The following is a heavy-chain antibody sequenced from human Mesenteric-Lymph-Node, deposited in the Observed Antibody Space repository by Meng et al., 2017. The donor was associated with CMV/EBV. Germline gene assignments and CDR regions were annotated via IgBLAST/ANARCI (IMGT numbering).Heavy chain of an antibody. CDR3: ARGDGYKDAFDF. CDR1: GYTFTAYY. J-gene: IGHJ3*01. CDR2: INPNSGGT. Sequence: ASVKVSCKASGYTFTAYYMHWVRQAPGQGLGWMGWINPNSGGTYYARKFQGRVTMSRDTSISTAYMELTRMTSDDTAVYYCARGDGYKDAFDFWGQGTMVTVSS. V-gene: IGHV1-2*02. D-gene: IGHD5-24*01.